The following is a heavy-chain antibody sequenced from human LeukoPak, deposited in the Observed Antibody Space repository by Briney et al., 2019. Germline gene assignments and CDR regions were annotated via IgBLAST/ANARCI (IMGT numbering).Heavy chain of an antibody. D-gene: IGHD1-26*01. V-gene: IGHV4-59*01. J-gene: IGHJ2*01. Sequence: SETLSLTCTVSGVSISTYSWSWIRQPPGKGLEWIGYISYSGSTSYNPSLRSRVTISVDTSKNQFSLKLSSVTAADTAVYYCATDGNFDLWGRGTLVTVSS. CDR2: ISYSGST. CDR3: ATDGNFDL. CDR1: GVSISTYS.